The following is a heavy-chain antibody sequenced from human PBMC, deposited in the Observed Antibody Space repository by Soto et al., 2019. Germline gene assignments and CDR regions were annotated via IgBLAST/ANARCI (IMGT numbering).Heavy chain of an antibody. V-gene: IGHV5-51*01. J-gene: IGHJ4*02. CDR3: ARPGGSYDSSGYYYDY. CDR1: GCSFTSYW. D-gene: IGHD3-22*01. CDR2: IYPGDSDT. Sequence: LGESLKISCKGSGCSFTSYWIGWVRQMPGKVLEWMGIIYPGDSDTRYSPSFQGQVTISADKSISTAYLQWSSLKASDTAMYYCARPGGSYDSSGYYYDYWGQGXLVTVSS.